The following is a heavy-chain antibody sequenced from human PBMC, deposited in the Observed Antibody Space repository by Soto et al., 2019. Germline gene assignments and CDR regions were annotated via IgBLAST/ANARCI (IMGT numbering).Heavy chain of an antibody. J-gene: IGHJ6*02. CDR3: ARFGEMVD. CDR2: INARNDGT. CDR1: GYNFIAYF. D-gene: IGHD3-10*01. V-gene: IGHV1-2*06. Sequence: QVQLVQSGAEVKKPGDSVKVSCKASGYNFIAYFVHWLRQAPGQGPEWMGRINARNDGTDSVKRFQGRVTMTRDTSINTAYMELTGLTSDDTAVYYCARFGEMVDWGQGTTVIVSS.